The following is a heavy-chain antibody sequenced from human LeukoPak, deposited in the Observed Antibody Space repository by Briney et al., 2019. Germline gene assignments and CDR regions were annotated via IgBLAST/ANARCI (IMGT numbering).Heavy chain of an antibody. V-gene: IGHV5-51*01. Sequence: GESLKISCKASGYSFTSYWIGWVRQMPGKGLEWMGVLYSADSRTTYSPSFQGQVTITADKSISTAYLQWSSLKASDTAMYYCTRQGRYWGQGTLVTVSS. J-gene: IGHJ4*02. CDR2: LYSADSRT. CDR3: TRQGRY. CDR1: GYSFTSYW.